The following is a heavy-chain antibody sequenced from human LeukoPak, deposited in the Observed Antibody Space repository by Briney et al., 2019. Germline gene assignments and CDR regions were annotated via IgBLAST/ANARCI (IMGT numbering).Heavy chain of an antibody. CDR2: IYYSGST. Sequence: PSETLSLTCTVSGGSISSYYWSWIRQPPGKGPEWIGYIYYSGSTNYNPSLKSRVTISVDTSKNQFSLKLSSVTAADTAVYYCARDRGDDYSPFFDYWGQGTLVTVSS. J-gene: IGHJ4*02. D-gene: IGHD4-11*01. CDR1: GGSISSYY. CDR3: ARDRGDDYSPFFDY. V-gene: IGHV4-59*01.